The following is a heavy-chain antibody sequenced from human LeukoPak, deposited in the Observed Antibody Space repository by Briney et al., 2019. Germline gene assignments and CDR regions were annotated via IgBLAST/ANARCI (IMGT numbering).Heavy chain of an antibody. Sequence: PSETLSLTCAVSGYSISSGYYWGWIRQPPGKGLEWIGSIYHSGSTYYNPSLKSRVPISVDTSKNQFSVKLSSVTAAATAAYYGARRVKGGYEGWFDPWGQGTLVTVSS. J-gene: IGHJ5*02. D-gene: IGHD5-12*01. CDR3: ARRVKGGYEGWFDP. V-gene: IGHV4-38-2*01. CDR1: GYSISSGYY. CDR2: IYHSGST.